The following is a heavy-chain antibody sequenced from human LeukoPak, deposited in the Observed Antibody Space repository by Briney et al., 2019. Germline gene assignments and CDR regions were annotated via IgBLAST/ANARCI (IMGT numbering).Heavy chain of an antibody. Sequence: SETLSLTCDFSGGSLSRHCWSWIRQSPGKGLEWTGCLCDSGRTDYNPSLKSRVTLSVDTSRTRFSLRLTSVSAADTAVYYCAGIHSVDKEWFDPWGQGTLVTVSS. J-gene: IGHJ5*02. CDR2: LCDSGRT. CDR3: AGIHSVDKEWFDP. V-gene: IGHV4-59*11. CDR1: GGSLSRHC. D-gene: IGHD5-12*01.